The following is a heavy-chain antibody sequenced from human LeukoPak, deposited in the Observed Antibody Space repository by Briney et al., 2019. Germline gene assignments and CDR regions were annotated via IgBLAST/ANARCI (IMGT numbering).Heavy chain of an antibody. CDR2: ISGGASRT. CDR3: SITMVRGDVFDY. V-gene: IGHV3-23*01. D-gene: IGHD3-10*01. J-gene: IGHJ4*02. CDR1: GFSFSNYA. Sequence: GGSLRLSCAASGFSFSNYAMSWVRQAPGKGLEWVSGISGGASRTYYAASVKGRFTISRDNSKNTLYLQMNSLRAEDTAVYYCSITMVRGDVFDYWGQGTLVTVSS.